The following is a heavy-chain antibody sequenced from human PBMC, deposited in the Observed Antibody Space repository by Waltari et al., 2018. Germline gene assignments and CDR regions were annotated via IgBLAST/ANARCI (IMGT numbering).Heavy chain of an antibody. CDR3: ARVENYYDSSGSPRNWFDP. J-gene: IGHJ5*02. D-gene: IGHD3-22*01. CDR2: IIPIFGTA. Sequence: QVQLVQSGAEVKKPGSSVKVSCKASGGTFSSYAISWVRQAPGQGLEWMGGIIPIFGTANYAQKFQGRVTITADESTSTAYMELSSLRSEDTAVYYCARVENYYDSSGSPRNWFDPWGQGTLVTVSS. CDR1: GGTFSSYA. V-gene: IGHV1-69*01.